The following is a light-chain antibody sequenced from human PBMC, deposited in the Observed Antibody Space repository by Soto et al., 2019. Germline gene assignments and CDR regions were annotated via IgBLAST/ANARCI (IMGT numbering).Light chain of an antibody. J-gene: IGLJ2*01. CDR3: SSYAGSNNVV. V-gene: IGLV2-8*01. CDR2: EVS. Sequence: QSPLTQPPCASGSPGQSLTISCTGTSSDVGGYNYVSWYQQHPGKAPKLMIYEVSKRPSGVPDRFSGSKSGNTASLTVSGLQAEDEADYYCSSYAGSNNVVFGGGTKLTVL. CDR1: SSDVGGYNY.